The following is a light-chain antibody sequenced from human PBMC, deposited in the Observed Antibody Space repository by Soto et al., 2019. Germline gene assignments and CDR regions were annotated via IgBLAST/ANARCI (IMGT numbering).Light chain of an antibody. J-gene: IGLJ2*01. CDR2: EVS. CDR1: SSDVGGYNY. CDR3: SSYTGTTTLVL. Sequence: QSALTQRASVSGSPGQSITISCTGTSSDVGGYNYVSWYQQHPGKAPKLMIYEVSNRPSGVSNRFSGSKSGNTASLTISGLQAEDEADYYCSSYTGTTTLVLFGGGTKVTVL. V-gene: IGLV2-14*01.